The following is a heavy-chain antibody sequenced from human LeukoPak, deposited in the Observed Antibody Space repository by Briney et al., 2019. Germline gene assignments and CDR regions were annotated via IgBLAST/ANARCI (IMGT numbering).Heavy chain of an antibody. Sequence: LRLSXXXSGFTFXXYGMHWVRQAPGKGLEWVAVISYDGSNKYYADSVKGRFTISRDNSKNTLYLQMNSLRAEDTAVYYCAKENIWDYENWFDPWGQGTLVTVSS. D-gene: IGHD3-22*01. CDR1: GFTFXXYG. V-gene: IGHV3-30*18. CDR2: ISYDGSNK. J-gene: IGHJ5*02. CDR3: AKENIWDYENWFDP.